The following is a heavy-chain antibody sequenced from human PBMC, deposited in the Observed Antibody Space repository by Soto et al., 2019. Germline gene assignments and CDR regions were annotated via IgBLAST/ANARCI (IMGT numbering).Heavy chain of an antibody. CDR1: GFTFNNYG. D-gene: IGHD3-22*01. CDR3: ARVVDYYDPYYYYGMDV. CDR2: ISSSSSYI. V-gene: IGHV3-21*01. Sequence: GGSLRLSCAASGFTFNNYGMHWARQAPGKGLEWVSSISSSSSYIYYADSVKGRFTISRDNAKNSLYLQMNSLRAEDTAVYYCARVVDYYDPYYYYGMDVWGQGTTVTVSS. J-gene: IGHJ6*02.